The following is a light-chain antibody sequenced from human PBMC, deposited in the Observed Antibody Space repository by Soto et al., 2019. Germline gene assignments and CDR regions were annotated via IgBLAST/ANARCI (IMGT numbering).Light chain of an antibody. Sequence: QSALAQPASVSGSPGQSITISCTGTSSDVGGYNYVSWYQQHPVKAPKLMIYEVSQRPSGDSNRFSGSKSGNTASLTISGLQAEDEADYWWSSYTSSSAVDFGKGTKVTV. J-gene: IGLJ1*01. CDR3: SSYTSSSAVD. V-gene: IGLV2-14*01. CDR1: SSDVGGYNY. CDR2: EVS.